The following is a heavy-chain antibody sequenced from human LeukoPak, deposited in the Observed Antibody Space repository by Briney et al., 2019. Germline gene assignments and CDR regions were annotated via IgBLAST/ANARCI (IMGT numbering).Heavy chain of an antibody. CDR1: GGSISSGGYY. J-gene: IGHJ2*01. D-gene: IGHD7-27*01. Sequence: SETLSLTCTVSGGSISSGGYYWSWIRQHPGKGLEWIGYIYYSGSTYYNPSLKSRVTISVDTSKNQFSLKLSSVTAADTAVYYCARKNWGRYWYFDLWGRGTLVTVSS. CDR3: ARKNWGRYWYFDL. V-gene: IGHV4-31*03. CDR2: IYYSGST.